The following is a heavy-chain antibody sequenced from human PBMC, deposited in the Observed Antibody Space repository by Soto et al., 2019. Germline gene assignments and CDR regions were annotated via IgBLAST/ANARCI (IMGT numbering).Heavy chain of an antibody. D-gene: IGHD3-10*01. V-gene: IGHV3-33*01. J-gene: IGHJ6*04. Sequence: QVQLVESGGGVVQPGMSLRLSCAASGFTCSSYGMHWVRQAPGKGLEWVAVIWYDGSNKYYADSVKGRFTISRDNSKNSLYLQMNSLRAEDTAVYYCARDRNMVREINYYYGMDVWGKGTTVTVSS. CDR1: GFTCSSYG. CDR3: ARDRNMVREINYYYGMDV. CDR2: IWYDGSNK.